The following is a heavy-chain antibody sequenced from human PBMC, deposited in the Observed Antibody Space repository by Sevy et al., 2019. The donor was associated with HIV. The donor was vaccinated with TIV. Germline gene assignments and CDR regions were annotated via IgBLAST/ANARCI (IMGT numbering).Heavy chain of an antibody. V-gene: IGHV3-23*01. CDR1: GFAFYDYS. D-gene: IGHD2-8*01. Sequence: GGALRLSCAASGFAFYDYSMSWIRQAPGKGLEWVATLSFGCGKINYADSVKGRFTISRDNSKNSFYLQMENLRVEDTALYYCAREGCTRPHDYWGQGTRVTVSS. CDR2: LSFGCGKI. CDR3: AREGCTRPHDY. J-gene: IGHJ4*02.